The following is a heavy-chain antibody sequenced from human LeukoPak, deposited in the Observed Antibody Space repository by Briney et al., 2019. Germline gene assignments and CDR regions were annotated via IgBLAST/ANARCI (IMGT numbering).Heavy chain of an antibody. CDR2: ISDDGRNK. J-gene: IGHJ4*02. CDR1: GFTFNNYG. V-gene: IGHV3-30*18. Sequence: GRSLRLSCAASGFTFNNYGMHYVCQAPGKGLEWVAVISDDGRNKNYADSVKGRFTISRDSSNNTLYLQMNSLRAEDTGVYFCAKDRETTASGTFDFRGQGTLVTVSS. D-gene: IGHD6-13*01. CDR3: AKDRETTASGTFDF.